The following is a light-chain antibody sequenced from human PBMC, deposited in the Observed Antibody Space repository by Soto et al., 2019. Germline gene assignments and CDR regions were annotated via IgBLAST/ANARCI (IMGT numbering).Light chain of an antibody. J-gene: IGKJ4*01. CDR2: SAS. CDR3: QQSDGAPLT. CDR1: QGITFY. V-gene: IGKV1-27*01. Sequence: DIQMTQSPSSLSASVGDRVTITCRASQGITFYLAWYQQKPGKAPKLLIHSASTLQSGVPSRFAGSRSGTDFTLTINSLQPEDVATYFCQQSDGAPLTFGGGTKVEIK.